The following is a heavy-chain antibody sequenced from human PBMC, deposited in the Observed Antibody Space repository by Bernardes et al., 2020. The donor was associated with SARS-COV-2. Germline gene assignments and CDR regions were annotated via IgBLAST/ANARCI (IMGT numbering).Heavy chain of an antibody. CDR2: ISSSSSYT. D-gene: IGHD3-22*01. Sequence: GGSLRLSCAASGFTFSDYYMSWIRQAPGKGLEWVSYISSSSSYTNYADSVKGRFTISRDNAKNSLYLQMNSLRAEDTAVYYCARVWSGDSSGYTPNWYFDLWGRGTLVTVSS. J-gene: IGHJ2*01. CDR1: GFTFSDYY. CDR3: ARVWSGDSSGYTPNWYFDL. V-gene: IGHV3-11*06.